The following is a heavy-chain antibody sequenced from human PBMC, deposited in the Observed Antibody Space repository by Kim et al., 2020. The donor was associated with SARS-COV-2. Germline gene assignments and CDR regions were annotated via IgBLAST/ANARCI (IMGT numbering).Heavy chain of an antibody. D-gene: IGHD3-22*01. V-gene: IGHV2-70*01. Sequence: SGPTLVNPTQTLTLTCTFSGFSLSTSGMCVSWIRQPPGKALEWLALIDWDDDKYYSTSLKTRLTISKDTSKNQVVLTMPNMDPVDTATYYCARYYYDSSGYYFDYWGQGTLVTVSS. CDR1: GFSLSTSGMC. CDR3: ARYYYDSSGYYFDY. J-gene: IGHJ4*02. CDR2: IDWDDDK.